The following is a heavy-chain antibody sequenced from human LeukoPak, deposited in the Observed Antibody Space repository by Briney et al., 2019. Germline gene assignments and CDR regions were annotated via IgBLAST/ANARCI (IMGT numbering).Heavy chain of an antibody. V-gene: IGHV2-5*02. Sequence: SGPTLVNPTQTLTLTCTFSGFSLSTSGVGVGWIRQPPGKALEWLALIYWDDDKRYSPSLKSRLTITTDTSKNQVVLTMTNMDPVDTATYYCAHSRVRPYSSSSDLLFDYWGQGTLVTVSS. D-gene: IGHD6-6*01. CDR2: IYWDDDK. J-gene: IGHJ4*02. CDR3: AHSRVRPYSSSSDLLFDY. CDR1: GFSLSTSGVG.